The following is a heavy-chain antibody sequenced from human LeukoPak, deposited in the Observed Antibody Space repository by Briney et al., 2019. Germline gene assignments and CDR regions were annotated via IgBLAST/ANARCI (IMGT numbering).Heavy chain of an antibody. CDR1: RFTFSSYS. CDR3: ARIVLTPPYGMDV. D-gene: IGHD2/OR15-2a*01. V-gene: IGHV3-21*01. CDR2: ISFGGGHI. Sequence: GGSLRLSCVASRFTFSSYSMTWVRRARGTGLEGVSSISFGGGHIFYTDSVKGRFTIFRDDSKNSLYLEMNSLRAEDTAVYFCARIVLTPPYGMDVWGQGTTVTVSS. J-gene: IGHJ6*02.